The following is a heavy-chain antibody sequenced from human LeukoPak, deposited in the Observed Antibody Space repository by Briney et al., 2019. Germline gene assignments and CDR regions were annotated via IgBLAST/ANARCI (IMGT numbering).Heavy chain of an antibody. CDR2: ISGSGGGT. V-gene: IGHV3-23*01. Sequence: PGGSLRLSCAASGFTFSSYAMSWVRQAPGKGLEWVSAISGSGGGTYYADSVKGRFSISRDNSKNTLDLQMNSLRAEDTAVYYCAKWASGNSMWYFDYWGQGTLVTVSS. J-gene: IGHJ4*02. CDR3: AKWASGNSMWYFDY. CDR1: GFTFSSYA. D-gene: IGHD1-26*01.